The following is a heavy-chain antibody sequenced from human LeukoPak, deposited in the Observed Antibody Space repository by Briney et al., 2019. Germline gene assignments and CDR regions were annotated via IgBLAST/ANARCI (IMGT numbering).Heavy chain of an antibody. J-gene: IGHJ4*02. D-gene: IGHD6-13*01. CDR3: ARDPTQTYMAAAGTSGGFDY. Sequence: GVSLRLSCAASGFTFRSYWVSWVRQALGKGLEWVANIKQDGSEKYYVDSVKGRFTISRDNAKNSLYLQMNSLRAEDTAVYYCARDPTQTYMAAAGTSGGFDYWGQGTLVTVSS. V-gene: IGHV3-7*01. CDR1: GFTFRSYW. CDR2: IKQDGSEK.